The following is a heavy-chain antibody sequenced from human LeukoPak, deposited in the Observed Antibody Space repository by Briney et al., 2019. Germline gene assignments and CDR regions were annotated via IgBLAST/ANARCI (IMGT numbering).Heavy chain of an antibody. CDR3: TTDPYIVVGNY. J-gene: IGHJ4*02. Sequence: TGGSLRLSCAASGFTFSNAWMSWVRQAPGKGLEWVGRIKSKTDGGTTDYAAPVKGRFTISRDDSKNTLYLQMNSLKTEDTAVYYCTTDPYIVVGNYWGQGTLVTVSS. D-gene: IGHD3-22*01. CDR2: IKSKTDGGTT. CDR1: GFTFSNAW. V-gene: IGHV3-15*01.